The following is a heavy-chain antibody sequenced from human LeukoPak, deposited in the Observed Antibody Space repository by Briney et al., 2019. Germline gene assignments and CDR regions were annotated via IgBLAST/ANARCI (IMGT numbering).Heavy chain of an antibody. V-gene: IGHV3-23*01. CDR3: AKNPLLAGTTYFDY. J-gene: IGHJ4*02. D-gene: IGHD6-19*01. CDR1: GFTFSNHA. CDR2: ISGGGDRI. Sequence: GRSLRLSCAASGFTFSNHAMSWVRQAPGKGLEWVSSISGGGDRINYADSVKGRFTISRDNSRNTLYLQMNNLGAEDTAVYYCAKNPLLAGTTYFDYWGQGTLVTVSS.